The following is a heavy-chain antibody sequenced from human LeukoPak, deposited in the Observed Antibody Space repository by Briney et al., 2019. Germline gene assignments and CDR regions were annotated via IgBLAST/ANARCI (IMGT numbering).Heavy chain of an antibody. V-gene: IGHV3-21*01. J-gene: IGHJ6*03. CDR1: GFTFNTYS. CDR3: ATSRGSYYMDV. D-gene: IGHD1-26*01. Sequence: PGGSLRLSCAASGFTFNTYSMNWVRQAPGKGLEWVTSISSSSKYIYYADSVKGRFTISRDNAKNSLYLQMNSLRAEDTAVYYCATSRGSYYMDVWGKGTTVTVSS. CDR2: ISSSSKYI.